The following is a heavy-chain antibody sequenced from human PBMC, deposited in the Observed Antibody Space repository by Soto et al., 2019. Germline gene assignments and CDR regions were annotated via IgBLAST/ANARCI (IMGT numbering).Heavy chain of an antibody. CDR2: IYYSGST. V-gene: IGHV4-39*01. J-gene: IGHJ6*02. D-gene: IGHD6-19*01. CDR3: ARLGGAVAPYYYGMDV. Sequence: QLQLQESGPGLVKPSETLSLTCTVSGGSISSSSYYWGWIRQPPGKGLEWIGSIYYSGSTYYNPSLKSRVTTSVDTPKNQFSLKLSSVTAADTAVYYCARLGGAVAPYYYGMDVWGQGTTVTVSS. CDR1: GGSISSSSYY.